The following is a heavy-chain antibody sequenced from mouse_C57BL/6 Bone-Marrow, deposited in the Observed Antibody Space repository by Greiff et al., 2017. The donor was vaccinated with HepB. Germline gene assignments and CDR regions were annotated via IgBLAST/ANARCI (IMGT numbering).Heavy chain of an antibody. CDR2: ISSGSSTI. CDR1: GFTFSDYG. D-gene: IGHD2-4*01. J-gene: IGHJ2*01. Sequence: EVKLQESGGGLVKPGGSLTLSCAASGFTFSDYGMHWVRQAPEKGLEWVAYISSGSSTIYYADTVKGRFPITRVNAKNTLFLQMTRLRSEATVMDYCARRDYDGGIYFHYWGQGPTLTVSS. V-gene: IGHV5-17*01. CDR3: ARRDYDGGIYFHY.